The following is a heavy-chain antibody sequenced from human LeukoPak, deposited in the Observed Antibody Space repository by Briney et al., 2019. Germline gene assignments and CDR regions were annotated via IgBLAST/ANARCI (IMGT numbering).Heavy chain of an antibody. V-gene: IGHV1-69*04. CDR2: IIPILGIA. CDR1: GGTFSSYA. Sequence: SVKVSCKASGGTFSSYAISWVRQAPGQGLEWMGRIIPILGIANYAQKFQGRVTITADKSTSTAYMELSSLRSEDTAVYYCARVHGSGSYMFDPWGQGTLVTVSS. J-gene: IGHJ5*02. CDR3: ARVHGSGSYMFDP. D-gene: IGHD3-10*01.